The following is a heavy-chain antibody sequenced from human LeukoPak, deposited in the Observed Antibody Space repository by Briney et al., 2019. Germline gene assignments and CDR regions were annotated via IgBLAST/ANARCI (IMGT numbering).Heavy chain of an antibody. CDR1: GFIISSSE. CDR3: ARAYSERYGLGYYYMDV. CDR2: IATDETT. J-gene: IGHJ6*03. D-gene: IGHD1-26*01. Sequence: GGSLRLSCTASGFIISSSEINWVRRAPGKGLEWVSFIATDETTYYADSVKGRFSLSRDDAKKSVYLQMNSLRAEDTAVYYCARAYSERYGLGYYYMDVWGKGTTVTISS. V-gene: IGHV3-48*03.